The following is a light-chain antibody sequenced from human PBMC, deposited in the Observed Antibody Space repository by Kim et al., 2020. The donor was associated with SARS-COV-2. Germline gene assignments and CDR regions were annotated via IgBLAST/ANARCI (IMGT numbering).Light chain of an antibody. J-gene: IGKJ2*01. CDR3: QQYVSSPFT. CDR2: GAS. Sequence: IVLTQSPGTLSLSPGERATLSCRASQSVTNSYLAWYQQKPGQPPRLLIYGASNRATGIPDRFSGSGSVTDFTLTISRLEPEDFAVYYCQQYVSSPFTFGQGTKLEI. CDR1: QSVTNSY. V-gene: IGKV3-20*01.